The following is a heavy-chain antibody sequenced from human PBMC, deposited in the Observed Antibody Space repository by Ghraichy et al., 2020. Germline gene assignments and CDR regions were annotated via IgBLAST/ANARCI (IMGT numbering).Heavy chain of an antibody. CDR1: GYTFTGYY. CDR2: INPNSGGT. V-gene: IGHV1-2*02. J-gene: IGHJ5*02. D-gene: IGHD3-22*01. Sequence: ASVKVSCKASGYTFTGYYMHWVRQAPGQGLEWMGWINPNSGGTNYAQKFQGRVTMTRDTSISTAYMELSRLRSDDTAVYYSAREDYDSSGYGSGENWFDPWGQGTLVTVSS. CDR3: AREDYDSSGYGSGENWFDP.